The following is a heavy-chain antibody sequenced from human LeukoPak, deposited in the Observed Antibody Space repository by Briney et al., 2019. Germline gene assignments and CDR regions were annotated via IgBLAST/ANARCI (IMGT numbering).Heavy chain of an antibody. CDR3: AKGDDYEEGGNWFDP. J-gene: IGHJ5*02. CDR1: GFTFSSYA. CDR2: ISGSGGST. D-gene: IGHD3-16*01. V-gene: IGHV3-23*01. Sequence: GGSLRLSCAASGFTFSSYAMSWVRQAPGKGLEWVSAISGSGGSTYYADSVKGRFTISRDNSKNTLYLQMNSLRAEDTAVYYCAKGDDYEEGGNWFDPWGQGTLVTVSS.